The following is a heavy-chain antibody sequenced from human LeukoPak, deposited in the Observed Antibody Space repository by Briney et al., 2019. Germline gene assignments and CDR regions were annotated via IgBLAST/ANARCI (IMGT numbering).Heavy chain of an antibody. V-gene: IGHV3-23*01. CDR1: GFTFSSYA. J-gene: IGHJ4*02. D-gene: IGHD3-22*01. CDR3: AKEAWDDRPKSRLEVFDY. CDR2: ISGSGGST. Sequence: GGSLRLSCAASGFTFSSYAVSWVRQAPGKGLEWVSAISGSGGSTYYADSVKGRFTISRDNSKNTLYLQMNSLRAEDTAVYYCAKEAWDDRPKSRLEVFDYWGQGTLVTVSS.